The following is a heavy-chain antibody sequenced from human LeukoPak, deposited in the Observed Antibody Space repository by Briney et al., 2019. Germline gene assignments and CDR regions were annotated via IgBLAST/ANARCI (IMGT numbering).Heavy chain of an antibody. V-gene: IGHV3-30*02. CDR2: IRYDGSNK. CDR1: GFTFSSYG. Sequence: GGSLRLSCAASGFTFSSYGMHWVRQAPGKGLEWVAFIRYDGSNKYYADSVKGRFTISRDNSKNTLYLQMNSLRAEDTAVYYCANLGRFGELISDYWGQGTLVTVSS. CDR3: ANLGRFGELISDY. D-gene: IGHD3-10*01. J-gene: IGHJ4*02.